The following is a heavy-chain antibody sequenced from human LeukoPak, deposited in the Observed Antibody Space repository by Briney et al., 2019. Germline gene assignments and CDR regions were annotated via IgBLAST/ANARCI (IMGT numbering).Heavy chain of an antibody. CDR2: IYYSGST. CDR3: ARERNYYGSGSFDY. Sequence: SETLSLTCTVSGVSISSYYWSWIRQPPGKGLEWIGHIYYSGSTNYNPSLKSRVTISVDTSKNQFSLKLSSVTAADTAVYYCARERNYYGSGSFDYWGQGTLVTVSS. CDR1: GVSISSYY. D-gene: IGHD3-10*01. V-gene: IGHV4-59*01. J-gene: IGHJ4*02.